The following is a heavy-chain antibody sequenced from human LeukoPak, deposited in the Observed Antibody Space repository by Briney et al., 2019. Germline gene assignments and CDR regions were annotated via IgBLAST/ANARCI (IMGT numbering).Heavy chain of an antibody. J-gene: IGHJ4*02. CDR3: AKDEEWFGDLPGRNFDY. V-gene: IGHV3-30*04. CDR2: VSNDGNNK. CDR1: GVTFSSNA. Sequence: GRSLRLSCVASGVTFSSNAMHWVRQAPGKALEWVAVVSNDGNNKYADSVKGRFTISRDNSKNTLYLQMDSLRAEDTAVYYCAKDEEWFGDLPGRNFDYWGQGTLVTVSS. D-gene: IGHD3-10*01.